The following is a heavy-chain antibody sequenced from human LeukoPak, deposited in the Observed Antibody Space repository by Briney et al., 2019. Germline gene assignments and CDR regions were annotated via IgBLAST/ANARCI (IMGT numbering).Heavy chain of an antibody. J-gene: IGHJ4*02. CDR2: IKQEGSEK. CDR1: GFTFSSYW. Sequence: GGSLRLSCAASGFTFSSYWMSWVRQAPGKGLEGVANIKQEGSEKYYVDSVKGRFTISRDNAKNSLYLQMNSLRAEDTAVYYCARDVGHGSGLFDYWGQGTLVTVSS. V-gene: IGHV3-7*01. D-gene: IGHD3-10*01. CDR3: ARDVGHGSGLFDY.